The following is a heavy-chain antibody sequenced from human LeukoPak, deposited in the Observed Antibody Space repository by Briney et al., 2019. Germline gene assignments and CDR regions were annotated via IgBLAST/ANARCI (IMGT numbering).Heavy chain of an antibody. CDR2: INHSGST. CDR3: ARASIAARLSDY. J-gene: IGHJ4*02. D-gene: IGHD6-6*01. V-gene: IGHV4-34*01. Sequence: GEINHSGSTNYNPSLKSRVTISVDTSKNQFSLKLSSVTAADTAVYYCARASIAARLSDYWGQGTLVTVSS.